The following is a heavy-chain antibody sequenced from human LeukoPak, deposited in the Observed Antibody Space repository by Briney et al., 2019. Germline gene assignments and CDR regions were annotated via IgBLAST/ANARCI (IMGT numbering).Heavy chain of an antibody. CDR2: IRGSGGST. J-gene: IGHJ4*02. CDR3: AKALSRIAAAGIFDY. D-gene: IGHD6-13*01. V-gene: IGHV3-23*01. Sequence: GESLRLSCAASGFTFSSYAMSWVRQAPGKGLEWVSAIRGSGGSTYYADSVKGRFTISRDNSKNTLYLQMNSLRAEDTAVYYCAKALSRIAAAGIFDYWGQGTLVTVSS. CDR1: GFTFSSYA.